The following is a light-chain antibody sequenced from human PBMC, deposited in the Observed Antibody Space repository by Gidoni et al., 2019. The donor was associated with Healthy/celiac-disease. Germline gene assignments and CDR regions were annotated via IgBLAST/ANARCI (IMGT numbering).Light chain of an antibody. CDR3: NSRDSSGNLLENWV. CDR1: SLRSYY. CDR2: GKN. J-gene: IGLJ3*02. Sequence: SSELTQDPAVSVALGQTVRITCQGDSLRSYYASWYQQKPGQAPVLVIYGKNNRPSGIPDRFSGSSSGNTASLTITGAQAEDEADYYCNSRDSSGNLLENWVFGGGTKLTVL. V-gene: IGLV3-19*01.